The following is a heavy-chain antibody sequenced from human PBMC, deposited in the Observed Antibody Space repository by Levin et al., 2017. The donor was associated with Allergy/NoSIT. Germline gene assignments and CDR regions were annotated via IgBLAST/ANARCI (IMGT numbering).Heavy chain of an antibody. J-gene: IGHJ6*02. D-gene: IGHD3-3*01. V-gene: IGHV4-31*03. CDR1: GGSISSGGYY. Sequence: SETLSLTCTVSGGSISSGGYYWSWIRQHPGKGLEWIGYIYYSGSTYYNPSLKSRVTISVDTSKNQFSLKLSSVTTADTAVYYCARTFDDYDFWSGYSLGYYGMDVWGQGTTVTVSS. CDR3: ARTFDDYDFWSGYSLGYYGMDV. CDR2: IYYSGST.